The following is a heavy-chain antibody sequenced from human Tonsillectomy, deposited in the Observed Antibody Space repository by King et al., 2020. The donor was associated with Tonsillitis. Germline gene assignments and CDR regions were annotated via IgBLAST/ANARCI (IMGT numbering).Heavy chain of an antibody. CDR2: IHYTGST. CDR1: GGSISNYS. J-gene: IGHJ6*03. Sequence: VQLQESGPGLVKPSETLSPTCIVSGGSISNYSWSWVRQPPGEGLEWIGYIHYTGSTNYNPSLRSRVTISVDPSKKHLSLKLSSVTAADTAVYYCARHVLAYSYMDVWGKGTTVTVSS. V-gene: IGHV4-59*08. CDR3: ARHVLAYSYMDV.